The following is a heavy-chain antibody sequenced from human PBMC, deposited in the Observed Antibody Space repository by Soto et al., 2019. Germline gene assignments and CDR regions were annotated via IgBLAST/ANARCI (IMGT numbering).Heavy chain of an antibody. CDR1: GFTFSNYW. V-gene: IGHV3-7*01. D-gene: IGHD2-2*01. J-gene: IGHJ6*03. Sequence: EVQLVESGGGLVQPGGSLRLSCAASGFTFSNYWMTWVRQAPGKGLEWVANIKEDGSEKYHVDSLKGRFTISRDNAKNSLNLQMNILRAEDTAVYFCAREGSVDCRGTSWRNYYMDVWGKGTTVTVSS. CDR3: AREGSVDCRGTSWRNYYMDV. CDR2: IKEDGSEK.